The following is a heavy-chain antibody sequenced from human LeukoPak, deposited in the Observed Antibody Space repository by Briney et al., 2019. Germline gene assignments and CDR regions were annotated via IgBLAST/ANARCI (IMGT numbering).Heavy chain of an antibody. CDR2: ISAYNGNT. D-gene: IGHD3-10*01. V-gene: IGHV1-18*01. CDR3: ARSMVRGVIIVYYYYYMAV. CDR1: GYTFTSYG. J-gene: IGHJ6*03. Sequence: ASVKVSCKASGYTFTSYGISWVRQAPGQGLEWMGWISAYNGNTNYAQKLQGRVTMTTDTSTSTAYMELRSLRSDDTAVYYCARSMVRGVIIVYYYYYMAVWGKGTTLTVSS.